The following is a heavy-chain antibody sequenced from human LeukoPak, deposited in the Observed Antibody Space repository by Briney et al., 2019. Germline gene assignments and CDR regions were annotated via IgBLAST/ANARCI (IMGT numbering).Heavy chain of an antibody. D-gene: IGHD3/OR15-3a*01. CDR3: ARVDPKRALDY. J-gene: IGHJ4*02. CDR2: INHSGST. Sequence: PSETLSLTCAVYGGSFGGYYWSWIRQPPGKGLEWIGEINHSGSTNYNPSLKSRVTISVDTSKNQFSLKLSSVTAADTAVYYCARVDPKRALDYWGQGTLVTVSS. V-gene: IGHV4-34*01. CDR1: GGSFGGYY.